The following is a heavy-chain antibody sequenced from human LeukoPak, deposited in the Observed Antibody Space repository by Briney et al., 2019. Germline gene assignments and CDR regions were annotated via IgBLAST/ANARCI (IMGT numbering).Heavy chain of an antibody. V-gene: IGHV1-8*02. CDR3: AKKYGDYYFDY. J-gene: IGHJ4*02. CDR1: GGTFSSYA. Sequence: AASVKVSCKASGGTFSSYAISWVRQATGQGLEWMGWMNPNSGNTGYAQKFQGRVTMTRNTSISAAYMELSSLRTEDTAVYYCAKKYGDYYFDYWGQGTLVTVSS. CDR2: MNPNSGNT. D-gene: IGHD4-17*01.